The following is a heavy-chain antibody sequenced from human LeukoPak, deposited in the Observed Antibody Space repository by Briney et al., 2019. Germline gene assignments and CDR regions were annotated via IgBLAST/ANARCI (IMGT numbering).Heavy chain of an antibody. V-gene: IGHV4-59*01. J-gene: IGHJ6*03. Sequence: SETLSLTCSVSGVSINNYYWSWIRQSPGKGLEWIGYIYYSGTTKYNPSLKSRVSVSVDTSKNQFSLKLSSVTAADTAVYYCARTLSSGYPDYFYYMDVWGKGTTVTISS. CDR1: GVSINNYY. CDR2: IYYSGTT. D-gene: IGHD3-22*01. CDR3: ARTLSSGYPDYFYYMDV.